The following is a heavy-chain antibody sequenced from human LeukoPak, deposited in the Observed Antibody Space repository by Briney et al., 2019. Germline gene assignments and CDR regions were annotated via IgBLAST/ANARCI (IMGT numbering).Heavy chain of an antibody. J-gene: IGHJ4*02. CDR1: GFIVNTNY. Sequence: SGRSLRLSCAASGFIVNTNYMSWVRQAPGKGLEWISVIYTGGNTYYADSVKGRFTISRDNSKNTLFLQMNSLRIEDTAVYYCVRTNWEYSFDYWGQGTLVTVSS. V-gene: IGHV3-53*01. CDR3: VRTNWEYSFDY. CDR2: IYTGGNT. D-gene: IGHD7-27*01.